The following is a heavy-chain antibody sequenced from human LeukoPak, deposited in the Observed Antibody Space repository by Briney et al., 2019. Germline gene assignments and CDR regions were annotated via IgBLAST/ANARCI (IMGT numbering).Heavy chain of an antibody. CDR2: INHSGST. CDR1: GGSFSGYY. Sequence: PSETLSLTCAVYGGSFSGYYWSWIRQPPGKGLEWIGEINHSGSTNYNPSLKSRVTISVDTSKNQLSLKLSSVTAADTAVYYCAREGSGDSSGYSFDYWGQGTLVTVSS. V-gene: IGHV4-34*01. D-gene: IGHD3-22*01. J-gene: IGHJ4*02. CDR3: AREGSGDSSGYSFDY.